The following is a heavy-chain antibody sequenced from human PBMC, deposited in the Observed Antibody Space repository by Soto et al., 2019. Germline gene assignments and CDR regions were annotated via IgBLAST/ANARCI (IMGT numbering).Heavy chain of an antibody. CDR3: ARGREYSSSFGYYYYGMDV. CDR2: INHSGST. Sequence: SETLSLTCAFYCGSFIGYYWSWIRQPPGKGLEWIGEINHSGSTNYNPSLKSRVTISVDTSKSQFSLKLSSVTAADTAVYYCARGREYSSSFGYYYYGMDVWGQGTTVTVSS. D-gene: IGHD6-6*01. J-gene: IGHJ6*02. CDR1: CGSFIGYY. V-gene: IGHV4-34*01.